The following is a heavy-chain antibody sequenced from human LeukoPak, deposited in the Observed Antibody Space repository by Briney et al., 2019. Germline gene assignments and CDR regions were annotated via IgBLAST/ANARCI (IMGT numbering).Heavy chain of an antibody. CDR2: IYHSGST. Sequence: PSETLSLTCTVSGYSISSGYYWGWIRQPPGKGLEWIGSIYHSGSTYYNPSLKSRVTISVDTSKNQFSLKLSSVTAADTAVYYCASYRSSTSCRFDYWGQGTLVTVSS. V-gene: IGHV4-38-2*02. D-gene: IGHD2-2*01. CDR3: ASYRSSTSCRFDY. CDR1: GYSISSGYY. J-gene: IGHJ4*02.